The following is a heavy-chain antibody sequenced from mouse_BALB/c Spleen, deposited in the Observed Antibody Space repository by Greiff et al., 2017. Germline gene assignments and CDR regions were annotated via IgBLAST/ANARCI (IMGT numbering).Heavy chain of an antibody. J-gene: IGHJ3*01. D-gene: IGHD2-4*01. CDR1: GYTFTSYV. CDR2: INPYNDGT. CDR3: ARSGYDYDKIFAY. Sequence: EVKLQQSGPELVKPGASVKMSCKASGYTFTSYVMHWVKQKPGQGLEWIGYINPYNDGTKYNEKFKGKATLTSDKSSSTAYMELSSLTSEDSAVYYCARSGYDYDKIFAYWGQGTLVTVSA. V-gene: IGHV1-14*01.